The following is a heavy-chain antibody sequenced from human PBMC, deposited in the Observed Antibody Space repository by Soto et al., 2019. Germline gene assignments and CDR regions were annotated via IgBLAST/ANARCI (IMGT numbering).Heavy chain of an antibody. D-gene: IGHD3-10*01. CDR2: INHRGSL. Sequence: SETLSLTCTVTGGPMTSGDQYWTWIRHRPGEGLEWFGYINHRGSLYYNPSLKSRVSMSVDTSKNQFSLNPSSVTAADTAVYYCARELPQRQGRNMDVWGQGTTVTVSS. CDR1: GGPMTSGDQY. V-gene: IGHV4-31*03. J-gene: IGHJ6*02. CDR3: ARELPQRQGRNMDV.